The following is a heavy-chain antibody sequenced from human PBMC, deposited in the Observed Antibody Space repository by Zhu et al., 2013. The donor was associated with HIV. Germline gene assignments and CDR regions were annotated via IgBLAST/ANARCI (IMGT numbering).Heavy chain of an antibody. J-gene: IGHJ4*02. Sequence: QVQLLQSGTEVKKPASSVMVSPGSSLKVSCKTSGGALSSYAISWVRQAPGQGLEWMGGIIPIFGTTNYAQKFQGRVTITADESTSTAYMELSSLRSEDTAVYYCARGEGSDNTGYWVYWGQGTLVTVSS. V-gene: IGHV1-69*01. CDR3: ARGEGSDNTGYWVY. CDR1: GGALSSYA. D-gene: IGHD3-22*01. CDR2: IIPIFGTT.